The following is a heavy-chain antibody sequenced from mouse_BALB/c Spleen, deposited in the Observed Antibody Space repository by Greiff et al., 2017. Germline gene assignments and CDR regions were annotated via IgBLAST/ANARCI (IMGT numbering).Heavy chain of an antibody. V-gene: IGHV14-3*02. CDR1: GYTFTSYW. CDR3: ARVTYWYFDV. Sequence: VQLQQPGAELVKPGASVKLSCKASGYTFTSYWMHWVKQRPEQGLEWIGRIDPANGNTKYDPKFQGKATITADTSSNTAYLQLSSLTSEDTAVYYCARVTYWYFDVWGAGTTVTVSS. J-gene: IGHJ1*01. CDR2: IDPANGNT.